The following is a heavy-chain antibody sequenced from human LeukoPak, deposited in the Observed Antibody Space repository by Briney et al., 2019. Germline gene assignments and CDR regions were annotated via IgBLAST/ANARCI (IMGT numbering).Heavy chain of an antibody. CDR3: ASSPFLGYYGSGSLGGADY. V-gene: IGHV4-34*01. CDR2: INHSGST. CDR1: GGSFSGYY. Sequence: SETLSLTCAVYGGSFSGYYWSWIRQPPGKWLEWIGEINHSGSTNYNPSLKSRVTISVDTSKNQFSLKLSSVTAADTAVYYCASSPFLGYYGSGSLGGADYWGQGTLVTVSS. D-gene: IGHD3-10*01. J-gene: IGHJ4*02.